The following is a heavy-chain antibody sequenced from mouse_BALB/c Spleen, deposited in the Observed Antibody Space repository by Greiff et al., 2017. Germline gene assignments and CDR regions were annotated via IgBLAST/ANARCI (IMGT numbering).Heavy chain of an antibody. V-gene: IGHV5-17*02. Sequence: EVQRVESGGGLVQPGGSRTLSCAASGFTFSSFGMHWVRQAPEKGLEWVAYISSGSSTIYYADTVKGRFTISRDKTKNTLFLQMTSLTSEDTAMCYCASLGAMDYWGQGTSVTVSS. CDR3: ASLGAMDY. J-gene: IGHJ4*01. CDR2: ISSGSSTI. CDR1: GFTFSSFG.